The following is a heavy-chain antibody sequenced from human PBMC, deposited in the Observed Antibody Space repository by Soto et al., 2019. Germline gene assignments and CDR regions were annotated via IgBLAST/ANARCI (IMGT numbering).Heavy chain of an antibody. CDR1: GDSVSSNSAA. Sequence: PXQTLSLTCAISGDSVSSNSAAWNWNRQSPSRGLEWLGRTYYRSKWYNDYAVSVKSRITINPDTSKNQFSLQLNSVTPEDTAVYYCARELAMVKYNWFDPWGQGTLVTVSS. CDR2: TYYRSKWYN. V-gene: IGHV6-1*01. D-gene: IGHD5-18*01. J-gene: IGHJ5*02. CDR3: ARELAMVKYNWFDP.